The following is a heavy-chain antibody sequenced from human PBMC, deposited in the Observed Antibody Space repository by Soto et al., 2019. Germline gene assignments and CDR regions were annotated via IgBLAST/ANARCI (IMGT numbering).Heavy chain of an antibody. CDR3: AKAQYYYGSGTELGY. D-gene: IGHD3-10*01. J-gene: IGHJ4*02. V-gene: IGHV3-23*01. CDR1: GFTFSSYA. Sequence: GGSLRLSCAASGFTFSSYAMSWVRQAPGKGLEWVSAISGSGGSTYYADSVKGRFTISRDNSKNTLYLQMNSLRAEDAAVYYGAKAQYYYGSGTELGYWGQGTLVTVSS. CDR2: ISGSGGST.